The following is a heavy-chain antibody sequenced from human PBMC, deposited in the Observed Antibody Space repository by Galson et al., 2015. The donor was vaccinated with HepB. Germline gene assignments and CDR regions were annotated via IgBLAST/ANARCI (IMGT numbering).Heavy chain of an antibody. CDR1: GYTFTHYA. V-gene: IGHV7-4-1*02. J-gene: IGHJ6*03. CDR2: INTNTGKP. D-gene: IGHD2-15*01. CDR3: ASPAGSYCSSGRCSSTNYQYYYMDV. Sequence: SVKVSCKAYGYTFTHYAINWVRQAPGQGLEWMGWINTNTGKPTYAQGFTGRVVFALATSVITAYLQINSLEPNDTAMYYCASPAGSYCSSGRCSSTNYQYYYMDVWGTGTTVTVSS.